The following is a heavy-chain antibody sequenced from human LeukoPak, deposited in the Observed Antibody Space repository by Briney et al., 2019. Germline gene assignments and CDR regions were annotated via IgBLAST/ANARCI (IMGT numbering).Heavy chain of an antibody. J-gene: IGHJ3*02. Sequence: PGGSLRLSCAASGFTFSRYWMSWVRQAPGKGLEWVANINEDGSEKNYVDSVKGRFTISRDNAKNSLYLEMNSLTAEDTAVYYCVNYYDSSGYYALDMWGQGTMVTVSP. D-gene: IGHD3-22*01. CDR2: INEDGSEK. CDR3: VNYYDSSGYYALDM. CDR1: GFTFSRYW. V-gene: IGHV3-7*01.